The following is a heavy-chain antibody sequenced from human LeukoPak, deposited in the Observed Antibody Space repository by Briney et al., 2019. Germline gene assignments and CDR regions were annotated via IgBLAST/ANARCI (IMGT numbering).Heavy chain of an antibody. CDR1: GFTFNSYG. Sequence: GSLRLSCAASGFTFNSYGMHWVRQAPGKGLEWVAGISDSGGTTNYADSVKGRFTVSRDNPKNTLYLQMNSLRAEDTAVYFCAKRGVVIRVILVGFHKQAYYFESWGQGVLVTVSS. CDR3: AKRGVVIRVILVGFHKQAYYFES. CDR2: ISDSGGTT. V-gene: IGHV3-23*01. D-gene: IGHD3-22*01. J-gene: IGHJ4*02.